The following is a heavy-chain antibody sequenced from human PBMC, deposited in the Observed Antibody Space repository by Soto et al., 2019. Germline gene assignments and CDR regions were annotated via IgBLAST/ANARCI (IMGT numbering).Heavy chain of an antibody. V-gene: IGHV4-39*01. Sequence: PSETLSLTCTVSGGSISSSSYYWGWIRQPPGKGLEWIGSIYYSGSTYYNPSLKSRVTISVDTSKNQFSLKLSSVTAADAAVYYCASRSSSWYTWFDPWGQGTLVTVSS. CDR1: GGSISSSSYY. J-gene: IGHJ5*02. CDR2: IYYSGST. CDR3: ASRSSSWYTWFDP. D-gene: IGHD6-13*01.